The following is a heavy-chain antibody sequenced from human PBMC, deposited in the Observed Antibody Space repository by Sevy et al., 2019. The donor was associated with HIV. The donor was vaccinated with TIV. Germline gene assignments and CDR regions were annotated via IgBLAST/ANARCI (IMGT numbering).Heavy chain of an antibody. CDR2: IYYSGST. Sequence: SETLSLTCTVSGGSISSSSYYWGWIRQPPGKGLECIGSIYYSGSTYYNPSLKSRVTISVDTSKNQFSLKLSSVTAADTTVYYCAGPVVDTAMANFDYWVQGTLVTVSS. CDR1: GGSISSSSYY. J-gene: IGHJ4*02. D-gene: IGHD5-18*01. V-gene: IGHV4-39*01. CDR3: AGPVVDTAMANFDY.